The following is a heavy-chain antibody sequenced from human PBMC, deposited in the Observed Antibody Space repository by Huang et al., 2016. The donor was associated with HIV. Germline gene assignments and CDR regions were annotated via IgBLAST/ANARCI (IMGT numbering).Heavy chain of an antibody. D-gene: IGHD2-21*01. CDR2: IYATGTP. CDR3: ARATYRDFEYSFDF. CDR1: GDSITSNMNYY. V-gene: IGHV4-61*09. J-gene: IGHJ4*02. Sequence: QVQLQESGPGLVKPSQTLSLICSVSGDSITSNMNYYWPWVRQPAGPGLEYVGLIYATGTPYYNPSLKTRVSISLDTSKNQFSLRLTSMTAADTAVYYCARATYRDFEYSFDFWGQGIVVTVSS.